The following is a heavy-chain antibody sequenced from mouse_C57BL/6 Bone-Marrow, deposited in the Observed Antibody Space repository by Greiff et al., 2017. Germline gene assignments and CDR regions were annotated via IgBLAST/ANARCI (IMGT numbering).Heavy chain of an antibody. J-gene: IGHJ4*01. CDR1: GYTFTDYY. CDR3: ARKGCYAMDY. Sequence: VQLQQSGAELVRPGASVKLSCKASGYTFTDYYINWVKQRPGQGLEWIARIYPGSGNTYYNEKFKGKATLTAEKSSSTAYMQLSSLTSEDSAVYFCARKGCYAMDYWGQGTSVTVSS. CDR2: IYPGSGNT. V-gene: IGHV1-76*01.